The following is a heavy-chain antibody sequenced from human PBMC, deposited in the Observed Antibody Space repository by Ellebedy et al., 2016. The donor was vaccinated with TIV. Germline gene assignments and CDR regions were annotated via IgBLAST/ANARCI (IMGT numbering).Heavy chain of an antibody. Sequence: GESLKISXAASGFTFSSYSMNWVRQAPGKGLEWVSSISSSSSYIYYADSVKGRFTISRDNAKNSLYLQMNSLRAEDTALYYCAKAVVVDEYFQHWGQGTLVTVSS. CDR1: GFTFSSYS. J-gene: IGHJ1*01. CDR3: AKAVVVDEYFQH. V-gene: IGHV3-21*04. D-gene: IGHD3-22*01. CDR2: ISSSSSYI.